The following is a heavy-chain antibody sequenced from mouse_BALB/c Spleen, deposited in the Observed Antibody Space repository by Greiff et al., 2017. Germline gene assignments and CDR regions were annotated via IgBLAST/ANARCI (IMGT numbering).Heavy chain of an antibody. CDR1: GYTFTSYV. J-gene: IGHJ2*01. V-gene: IGHV1-14*01. D-gene: IGHD2-14*01. CDR2: INPYNDGT. Sequence: EVQLQQSGPELVKPGASVKMSCKASGYTFTSYVMHWVKQKPGQGLEWIGYINPYNDGTKYNEKFKGKATLTSDKSSSTAYMELSSLTSEDSAVYYCARFDRYEGYYFDYWGQGTTLTVSS. CDR3: ARFDRYEGYYFDY.